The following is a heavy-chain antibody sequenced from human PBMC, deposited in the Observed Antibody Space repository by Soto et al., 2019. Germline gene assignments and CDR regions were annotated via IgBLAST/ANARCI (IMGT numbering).Heavy chain of an antibody. D-gene: IGHD2-15*01. CDR3: ARGAVGVAAFHLLYFQN. V-gene: IGHV1-2*04. CDR1: GYTFTGYY. J-gene: IGHJ1*01. Sequence: QVQLVQSGAEVKKPGASVKVSCKASGYTFTGYYMHWVRQAPGQGLEWMGWINPNSGGTNYAQKFQGWVTMTREPSIRTAYMELSRLRADDTAVYYCARGAVGVAAFHLLYFQNWGQGTLVTVSS. CDR2: INPNSGGT.